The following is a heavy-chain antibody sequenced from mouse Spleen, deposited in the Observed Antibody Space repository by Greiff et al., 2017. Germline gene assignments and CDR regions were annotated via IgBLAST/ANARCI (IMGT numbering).Heavy chain of an antibody. CDR2: IDPSDSET. CDR3: ARSLTTVVAMEAMDY. J-gene: IGHJ4*01. CDR1: GYTFTSYW. V-gene: IGHV1-69*02. Sequence: QVQLQQPGAELVKPGAPVKLSCKASGYTFTSYWMNWVKQRPGRGLEWIGRIDPSDSETHYTQKFKDKATLTVDKSSSTAYIQLSSLTSEDSAVYYCARSLTTVVAMEAMDYWGQGTSVTVSS. D-gene: IGHD1-1*01.